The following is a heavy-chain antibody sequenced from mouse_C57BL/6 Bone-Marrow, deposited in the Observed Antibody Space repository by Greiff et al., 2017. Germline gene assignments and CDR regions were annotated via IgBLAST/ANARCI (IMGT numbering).Heavy chain of an antibody. CDR1: GFTFSDYG. V-gene: IGHV5-17*01. J-gene: IGHJ2*01. CDR3: ARNGNYYFDY. Sequence: EVQRVESGGGLVKPGGSLKLSCAASGFTFSDYGMHWVRQAPEKGLEWVAYISSGSSTIYYADPVKGRFTISRDNAKNTLFLQMTSLRSEDTAMYYCARNGNYYFDYWGQGTTLTVSS. D-gene: IGHD2-1*01. CDR2: ISSGSSTI.